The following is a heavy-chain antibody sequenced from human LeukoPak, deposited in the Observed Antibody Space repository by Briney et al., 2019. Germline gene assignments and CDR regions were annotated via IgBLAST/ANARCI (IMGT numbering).Heavy chain of an antibody. Sequence: ASVKVSCKASGYTFTSYGISWVRHAPGQGLEWMGWISAYNGNTNYAQKLQGRVTMTTDTSTSTAYMELRSLRSDDTAVYYCARDEGYDYVWGSYRYLYWGQGTLVTVSS. CDR2: ISAYNGNT. J-gene: IGHJ4*02. CDR3: ARDEGYDYVWGSYRYLY. CDR1: GYTFTSYG. V-gene: IGHV1-18*01. D-gene: IGHD3-16*02.